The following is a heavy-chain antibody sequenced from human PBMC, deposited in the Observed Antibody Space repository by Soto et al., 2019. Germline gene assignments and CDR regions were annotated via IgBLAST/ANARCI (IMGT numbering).Heavy chain of an antibody. D-gene: IGHD2-21*02. CDR2: IYWDGDQ. CDR1: GMILRTTGVG. J-gene: IGHJ6*02. CDR3: VQSRCGGDCLQSYSSHSYYGLDV. Sequence: SGPTLVNPTQTLTLTCTLSGMILRTTGVGVGWIRQPPGKALKWLALIYWDGDQRYSPSLRSRLTITKDTSPNQVVLTITDMDPVDTATYYCVQSRCGGDCLQSYSSHSYYGLDVWGQGTTVTVSS. V-gene: IGHV2-5*02.